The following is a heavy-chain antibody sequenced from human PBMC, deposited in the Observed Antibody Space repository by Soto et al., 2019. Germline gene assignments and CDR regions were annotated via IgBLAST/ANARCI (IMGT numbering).Heavy chain of an antibody. CDR3: AREGWELLRAAGGSYYFDY. CDR1: CYTFTSYG. D-gene: IGHD1-26*01. J-gene: IGHJ4*02. V-gene: IGHV1-18*01. Sequence: PGXSVKGSCKASCYTFTSYGISWVRQAPGQVLECMGWISAYNGNTNYAQKLQGRVTMTTDTSTSTAYMELRSLRSDDTAVYYCAREGWELLRAAGGSYYFDYWGQGTLVTVSS. CDR2: ISAYNGNT.